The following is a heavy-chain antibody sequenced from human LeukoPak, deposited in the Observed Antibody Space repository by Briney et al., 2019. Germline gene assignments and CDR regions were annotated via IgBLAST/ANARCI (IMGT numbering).Heavy chain of an antibody. D-gene: IGHD3-10*01. CDR2: IILNGGAT. J-gene: IGHJ4*02. CDR1: GFTFTDYY. CDR3: ATTGDMVRGVFDY. V-gene: IGHV1-2*06. Sequence: ASVKVSCKASGFTFTDYYLHWVRQAPGQGLEWMGRIILNGGATNYAQKFQGRVTLTRDTSISTAYMELSRQTSDDTAVYYCATTGDMVRGVFDYWGQGTLVTVSS.